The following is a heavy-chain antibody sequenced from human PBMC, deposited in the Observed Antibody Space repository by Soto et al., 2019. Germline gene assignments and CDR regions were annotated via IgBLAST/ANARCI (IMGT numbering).Heavy chain of an antibody. CDR1: GYTFTSYG. CDR3: ARDTDCTNGVCPSFGFDY. Sequence: GASVKVSCKASGYTFTSYGISWVRQAPGQGLEWMGWISAYNGSTNYAQKLQGRVTMTTDTSTSTAYMELRSLRSDDTAVYYCARDTDCTNGVCPSFGFDYWGQGTLVTVSS. CDR2: ISAYNGST. J-gene: IGHJ4*02. V-gene: IGHV1-18*04. D-gene: IGHD2-8*01.